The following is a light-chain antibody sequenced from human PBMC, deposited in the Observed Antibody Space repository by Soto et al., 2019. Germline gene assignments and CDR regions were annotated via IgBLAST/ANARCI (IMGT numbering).Light chain of an antibody. Sequence: QPVLTQSPSASASLGASVKLTCTLSSGHSSYAIAWHQQQPEKGPRYLMKLNSDGSHSKGDGIPDRFSGSSSGAERYLTISSLQSEEAADYYCQTWGTGILVFGGGTKLTVL. CDR2: LNSDGSH. V-gene: IGLV4-69*01. J-gene: IGLJ2*01. CDR1: SGHSSYA. CDR3: QTWGTGILV.